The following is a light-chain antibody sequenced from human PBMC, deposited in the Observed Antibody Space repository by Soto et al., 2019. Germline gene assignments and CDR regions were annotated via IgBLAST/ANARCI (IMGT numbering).Light chain of an antibody. V-gene: IGKV3D-20*02. CDR2: GAS. Sequence: IVLTQSPGTLSLSPGERATLSCRASQSVSSNYLAWYQQKPGQAPRLLIYGASSGATGIPDRFSGGGSGTDFTLTISSLEPEDFAVYYCLQRSNWPFTFGQGT. J-gene: IGKJ2*01. CDR1: QSVSSNY. CDR3: LQRSNWPFT.